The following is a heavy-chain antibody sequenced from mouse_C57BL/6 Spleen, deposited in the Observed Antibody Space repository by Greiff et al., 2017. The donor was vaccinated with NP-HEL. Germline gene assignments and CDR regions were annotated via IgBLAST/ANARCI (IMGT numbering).Heavy chain of an antibody. CDR1: GYTFTDYY. CDR3: ARDYGSREGY. V-gene: IGHV1-19*01. CDR2: INPYNGGT. D-gene: IGHD1-1*01. Sequence: EVQLQESGPVLVKPGASVKMSCKASGYTFTDYYMNWVKQSHGKSLEWIGVINPYNGGTSYNQKFKGKATLTVDKSSSTAYMELNSLTSEDSAVYYCARDYGSREGYWGKGTTLTVSS. J-gene: IGHJ2*01.